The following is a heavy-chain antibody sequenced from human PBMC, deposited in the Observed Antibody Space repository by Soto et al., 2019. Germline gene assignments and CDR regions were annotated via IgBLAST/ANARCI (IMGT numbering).Heavy chain of an antibody. Sequence: EVQLVESGGDVVQPGGSLRLSCVVSGFTFEDYTIHWVRQAPGKALEWVSLISWDGRTTYYTHSVKGRFTISRDNSKNSLYLQMNSLRPEDTALYYCAKDGSQRDDDGIWLASWGQGTLVTVSS. CDR2: ISWDGRTT. CDR1: GFTFEDYT. D-gene: IGHD1-1*01. CDR3: AKDGSQRDDDGIWLAS. V-gene: IGHV3-43*01. J-gene: IGHJ5*01.